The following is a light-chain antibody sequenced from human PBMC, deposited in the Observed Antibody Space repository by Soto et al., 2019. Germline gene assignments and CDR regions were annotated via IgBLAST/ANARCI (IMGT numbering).Light chain of an antibody. CDR1: QSVSSN. Sequence: MTQSPSSLSVSPGERDTLSCRASQSVSSNLAWYQQKPGQAPRLLIYGASTRATGIPARFSGSGSGTEFILSISSLQSEDFAIYYCQQYHKWPLTFGGGTKVDIK. CDR2: GAS. V-gene: IGKV3-15*01. J-gene: IGKJ4*01. CDR3: QQYHKWPLT.